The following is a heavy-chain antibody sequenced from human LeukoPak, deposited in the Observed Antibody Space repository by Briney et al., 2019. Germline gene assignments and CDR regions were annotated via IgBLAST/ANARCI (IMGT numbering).Heavy chain of an antibody. J-gene: IGHJ5*02. CDR1: GGSISSSNFY. CDR2: IYYSGST. Sequence: SETLSLTCTVSGGSISSSNFYWGWIRQPPGKGLEWIGSIYYSGSTYYNPSLKSRVSISVDTSKNQFSLKLSSVTAADTAVYYCARDFVNAYGSGGYYNGAWFDPWGQGTLVTISS. V-gene: IGHV4-39*07. CDR3: ARDFVNAYGSGGYYNGAWFDP. D-gene: IGHD3-10*01.